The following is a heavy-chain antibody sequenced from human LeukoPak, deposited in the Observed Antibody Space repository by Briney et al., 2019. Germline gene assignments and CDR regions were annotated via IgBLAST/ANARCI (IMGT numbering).Heavy chain of an antibody. CDR1: GYTFTGYY. Sequence: GASVKVSCKASGYTFTGYYMHWVRQAPGQGLEWMGRIIPILGIANYAQKFQGRVTITADKSTSTAYMELSSLRSEDTAVYYCARDRIAAAVPDLYYYYYGMDVWGQGTTVTVSS. V-gene: IGHV1-69*04. CDR2: IIPILGIA. D-gene: IGHD6-13*01. CDR3: ARDRIAAAVPDLYYYYYGMDV. J-gene: IGHJ6*02.